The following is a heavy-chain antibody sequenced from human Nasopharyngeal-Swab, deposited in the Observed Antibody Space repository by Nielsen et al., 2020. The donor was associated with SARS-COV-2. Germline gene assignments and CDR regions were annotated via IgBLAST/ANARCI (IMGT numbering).Heavy chain of an antibody. CDR2: IYYSGST. D-gene: IGHD3-10*01. V-gene: IGHV4-59*01. Sequence: SETLSLTCTVSGGSISSYYWSWIRQPPGKGLEWIGYIYYSGSTNYNPSLNSRVTISVDTSKNQFSLKLSSVTAADTAVYYCAREEVEGSGYYYGMDVWGQGTTVTVSS. CDR1: GGSISSYY. CDR3: AREEVEGSGYYYGMDV. J-gene: IGHJ6*02.